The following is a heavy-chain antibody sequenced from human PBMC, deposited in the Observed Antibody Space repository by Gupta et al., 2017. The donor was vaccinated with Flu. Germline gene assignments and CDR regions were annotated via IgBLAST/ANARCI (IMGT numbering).Heavy chain of an antibody. CDR2: ISSSGSTI. D-gene: IGHD3-10*01. CDR3: ARVGSYGTDAFDI. CDR1: SDYY. J-gene: IGHJ3*02. V-gene: IGHV3-11*01. Sequence: SDYYMSWIRQAPGKGLEWVSYISSSGSTIYYADSVKGRFTISRDNAKNSLYLQMNSLRAEDTAVYYCARVGSYGTDAFDIWGQGTMVTVSS.